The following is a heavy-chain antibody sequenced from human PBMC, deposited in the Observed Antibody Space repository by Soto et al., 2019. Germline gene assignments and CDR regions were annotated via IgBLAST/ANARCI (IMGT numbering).Heavy chain of an antibody. CDR3: ASDLGDHFDS. Sequence: RASVNVSCKAINYTSTDHCFSWVRQAPGQGLECLGWVSPYSGNTNYPRNFQGRITLTTNMCRTMATIDMGLMTPRSTDISDYYCASDLGDHFDSWGQGTLVTVSS. D-gene: IGHD3-16*01. CDR2: VSPYSGNT. J-gene: IGHJ5*01. CDR1: NYTSTDHC. V-gene: IGHV1-18*03.